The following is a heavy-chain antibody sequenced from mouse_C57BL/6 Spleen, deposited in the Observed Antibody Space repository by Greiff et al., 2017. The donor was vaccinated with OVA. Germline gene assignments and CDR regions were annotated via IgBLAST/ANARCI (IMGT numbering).Heavy chain of an antibody. Sequence: VQLQQPGAELVRPGTSVKLSCKASGYTFTSYWMHWVKQRPGQGLEWIGVIDPSDSYTNYNQKFKGKATLTVDTSSSTAYMQLSSLTSEDSAVYYCARGEITTVPYAMDYWGQGTSVTVSS. V-gene: IGHV1-59*01. CDR3: ARGEITTVPYAMDY. CDR2: IDPSDSYT. D-gene: IGHD1-1*01. J-gene: IGHJ4*01. CDR1: GYTFTSYW.